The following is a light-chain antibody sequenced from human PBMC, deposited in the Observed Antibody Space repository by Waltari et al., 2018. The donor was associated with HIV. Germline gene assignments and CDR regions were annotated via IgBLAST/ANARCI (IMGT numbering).Light chain of an antibody. CDR2: QDT. J-gene: IGLJ1*01. Sequence: SYELTQAPSVSVSPGQTARITCSGDTLAQHYAYWYQQKPGQAPELVMYQDTERPSGIPERFSGSRSGTTVTLTISRVQAADEADYYCQSIDSGGTFVFGTGTKVTVL. CDR3: QSIDSGGTFV. V-gene: IGLV3-25*03. CDR1: TLAQHY.